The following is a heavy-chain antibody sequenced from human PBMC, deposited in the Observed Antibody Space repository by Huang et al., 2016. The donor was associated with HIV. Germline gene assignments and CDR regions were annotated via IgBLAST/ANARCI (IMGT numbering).Heavy chain of an antibody. V-gene: IGHV1-2*02. Sequence: QVQLVQSGAEVKKPGASVRVSCKTSGYTFNDYYIHWGRQAPGQGLEWMAWINPNTGYTNYAQRFQGRVTVTRDTSISTAYMELTRLISADTAVYYCVRGGTIWTFALDYWGQGAPVTVSS. D-gene: IGHD3-3*01. J-gene: IGHJ4*02. CDR3: VRGGTIWTFALDY. CDR1: GYTFNDYY. CDR2: INPNTGYT.